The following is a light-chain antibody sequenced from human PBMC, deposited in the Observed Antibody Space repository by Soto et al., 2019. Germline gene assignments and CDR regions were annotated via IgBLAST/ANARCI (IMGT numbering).Light chain of an antibody. Sequence: QSVLTQPRSVSGSPGQSVTISCTRTSSDVGGYNYVSWYQQHPGKAPKLMIYDVSKRPAWVPDRFSGSKSGNTASLTISELQAEDEADYYCCSDDGSDTYVFGTGTKVTV. J-gene: IGLJ1*01. CDR1: SSDVGGYNY. CDR3: CSDDGSDTYV. CDR2: DVS. V-gene: IGLV2-11*01.